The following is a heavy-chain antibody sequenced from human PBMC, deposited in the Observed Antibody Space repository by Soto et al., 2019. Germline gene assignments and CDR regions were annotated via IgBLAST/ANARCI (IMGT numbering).Heavy chain of an antibody. CDR1: GFTFSSYG. CDR3: ARVDRYCSDGSCYSPDGY. D-gene: IGHD2-15*01. Sequence: QVQLVESGGGVVQPGRSLRLSCAASGFTFSSYGMHWVRQAPGKGLEWVALIWHDGSNKYYADSVKGRFTISRDNPKNTLYLQMNSLGAEDTDVYYCARVDRYCSDGSCYSPDGYWGQGTLVTVSS. V-gene: IGHV3-33*01. CDR2: IWHDGSNK. J-gene: IGHJ4*02.